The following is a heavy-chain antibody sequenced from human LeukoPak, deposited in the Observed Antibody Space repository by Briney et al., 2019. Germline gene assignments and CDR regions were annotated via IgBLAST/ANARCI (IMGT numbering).Heavy chain of an antibody. D-gene: IGHD5-12*01. V-gene: IGHV3-23*02. J-gene: IGHJ5*02. CDR3: ARGYSHNSGGWLDP. CDR2: LSDSCDAT. Sequence: GGSLRLSCTVSGFTFSHYAMSWGCQGQGTGQGLVGSLSDSCDATYYDDSVKGRLTISRENSNSTLYLHIRSLVDADTAAYYCARGYSHNSGGWLDPWGQGTLVTVSS. CDR1: GFTFSHYA.